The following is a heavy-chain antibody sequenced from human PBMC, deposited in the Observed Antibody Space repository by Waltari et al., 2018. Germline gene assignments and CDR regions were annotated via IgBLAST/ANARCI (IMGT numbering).Heavy chain of an antibody. V-gene: IGHV4-30-4*08. CDR1: GDSITSGDYY. Sequence: QVQLQESGPGLVKPSQTLSLSCTVSGDSITSGDYYWSWIRQPPGKGLEWIGNFYYTGSTYYHPPLESRVSISVDTSNKQFSLKLRSVTAADTAIYFCARDDYGDYSGRFFQHWGQGALVTVSS. CDR2: FYYTGST. CDR3: ARDDYGDYSGRFFQH. D-gene: IGHD4-17*01. J-gene: IGHJ1*01.